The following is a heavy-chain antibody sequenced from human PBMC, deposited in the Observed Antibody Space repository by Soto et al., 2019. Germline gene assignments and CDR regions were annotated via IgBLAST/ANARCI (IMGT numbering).Heavy chain of an antibody. CDR3: ARSYYYDSSGYFL. Sequence: GGSLRLSCAASGFTFSDYYMCWIRQAPGKGLEWVSYISSSGSTIYYADSVKGRFTISRDNAKNSLYLQMNSLRAEDTAVYYCARSYYYDSSGYFLWGQGTLVTVSS. V-gene: IGHV3-11*01. D-gene: IGHD3-22*01. CDR2: ISSSGSTI. CDR1: GFTFSDYY. J-gene: IGHJ4*02.